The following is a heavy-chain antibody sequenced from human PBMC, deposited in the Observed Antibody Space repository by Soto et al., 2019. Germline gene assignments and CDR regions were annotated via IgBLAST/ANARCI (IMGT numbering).Heavy chain of an antibody. Sequence: QVQLVESGGGVVQPGRSLRLSCAASGFTFSSYAMHWVRQAPGKGLEWVAVISYDGSNKYYADSVKGRFTISRDNSKNTLYLQMNSLRAEDTAVYYCAKDRVIIGYDILTGYPLPSDYWGQGTLVTVSS. V-gene: IGHV3-30*04. J-gene: IGHJ4*02. D-gene: IGHD3-9*01. CDR2: ISYDGSNK. CDR3: AKDRVIIGYDILTGYPLPSDY. CDR1: GFTFSSYA.